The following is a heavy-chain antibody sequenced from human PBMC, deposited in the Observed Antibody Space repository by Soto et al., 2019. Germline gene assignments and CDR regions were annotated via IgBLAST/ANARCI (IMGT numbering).Heavy chain of an antibody. CDR1: GYTFTSYA. D-gene: IGHD6-19*01. V-gene: IGHV1-3*01. CDR2: INAGNGNT. J-gene: IGHJ4*02. CDR3: ARGRGIAVADMPRTPPYY. Sequence: ASVKVSCKASGYTFTSYAMHWVRQAPGQRLEWMGWINAGNGNTKYSQKFQGRVTITRDTSASTAYMELSSLRSEDTAVYYCARGRGIAVADMPRTPPYYWGQGTLVTVSS.